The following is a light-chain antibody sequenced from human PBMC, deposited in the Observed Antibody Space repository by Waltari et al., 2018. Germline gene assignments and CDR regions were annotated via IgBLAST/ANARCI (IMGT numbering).Light chain of an antibody. J-gene: IGLJ3*02. CDR2: SNN. CDR3: AAWDDSLNGNWV. Sequence: QSVLTQPPSASGTPGQRVTIPCSGSSSNIGSNTVNWYQQLPGTAPKLLIYSNNERPSGVPDRFSGSKSGTSASLAISGLQSEDEADYYCAAWDDSLNGNWVFGGGTKLTVL. CDR1: SSNIGSNT. V-gene: IGLV1-44*01.